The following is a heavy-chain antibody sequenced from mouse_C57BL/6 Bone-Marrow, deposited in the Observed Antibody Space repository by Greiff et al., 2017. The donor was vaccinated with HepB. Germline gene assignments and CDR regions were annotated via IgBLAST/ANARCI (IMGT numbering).Heavy chain of an antibody. V-gene: IGHV10-1*01. CDR1: GFSFNTYA. CDR3: VGLRRWYFDV. J-gene: IGHJ1*03. D-gene: IGHD2-4*01. Sequence: EVKLVESGGGLVQPKGSLKLSCAASGFSFNTYAMNWVRQAPGKGLEWVARIRSKSNNYATYYADSVKDRFTISRDDSESMLYLQMNNLKTEDTAMYYCVGLRRWYFDVWGTGTTVTVSS. CDR2: IRSKSNNYAT.